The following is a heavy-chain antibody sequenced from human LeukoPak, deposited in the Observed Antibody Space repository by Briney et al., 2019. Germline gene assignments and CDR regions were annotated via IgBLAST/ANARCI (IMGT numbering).Heavy chain of an antibody. V-gene: IGHV1-46*01. CDR1: GYTFINYY. CDR3: ARSYSNLDY. CDR2: IKPSGGST. D-gene: IGHD1-26*01. Sequence: ASVKVSCKASGYTFINYYMHWVRQAPGQGLEWMGIIKPSGGSTTYAQNFQGRVTMTRDTSTSTVYMELSSLRSEDTAVYYCARSYSNLDYWGQGTLVTVSS. J-gene: IGHJ4*02.